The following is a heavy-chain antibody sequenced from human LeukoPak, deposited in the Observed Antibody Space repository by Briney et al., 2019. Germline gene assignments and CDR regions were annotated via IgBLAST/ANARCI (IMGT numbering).Heavy chain of an antibody. J-gene: IGHJ4*02. Sequence: SETLSLTCSVSGASISSGSYYWSWIRQPAGKGLEWIGLIYTTGNTNYNPSLKSRVTISVDTSKNHFSLKLSSVTAADTAVYYCVKEGFWGRGTLVTVSS. V-gene: IGHV4-61*02. CDR3: VKEGF. CDR2: IYTTGNT. CDR1: GASISSGSYY.